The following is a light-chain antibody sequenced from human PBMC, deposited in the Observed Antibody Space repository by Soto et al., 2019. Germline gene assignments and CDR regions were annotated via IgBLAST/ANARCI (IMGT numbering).Light chain of an antibody. V-gene: IGKV3-11*01. J-gene: IGKJ3*01. CDR3: QQRSTWPPFS. Sequence: EIVLTQSPATLSLSLGERATLSCRASQSIGSYLAWYQHKLGQPPRLLIYDASTRATGIPVRFSGSGSATDFTLTISSLEPEDFAVYYCQQRSTWPPFSFGPGTKVDIK. CDR2: DAS. CDR1: QSIGSY.